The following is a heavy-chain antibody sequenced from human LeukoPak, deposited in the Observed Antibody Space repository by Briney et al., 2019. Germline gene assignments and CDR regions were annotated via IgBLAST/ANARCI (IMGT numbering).Heavy chain of an antibody. CDR1: GYTFTSWG. D-gene: IGHD4-17*01. Sequence: GAPVRVSCKAFGYTFTSWGISGVRQALGQGLEGRGWISAYNGNTNYAQKLQGRVTMTTDTSTSTAYMELRSLRSDDTAVYYCATDTTTVTPFDYWGQGTLVTVSS. V-gene: IGHV1-18*01. CDR2: ISAYNGNT. CDR3: ATDTTTVTPFDY. J-gene: IGHJ4*02.